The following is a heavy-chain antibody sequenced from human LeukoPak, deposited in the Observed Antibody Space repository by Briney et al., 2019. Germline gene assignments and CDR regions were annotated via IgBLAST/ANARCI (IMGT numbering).Heavy chain of an antibody. CDR3: ARLTFFTFYYDTSDYKAFYFDS. D-gene: IGHD3-22*01. V-gene: IGHV4-39*01. CDR1: GASINSGSYY. J-gene: IGHJ4*02. Sequence: SETQSLTCTVSGASINSGSYYWGWVRQPPGKGLEYIGTIFYGGNTFYNPSLKRRVTISIDASDNKFSLRLSSVTAADTAIYYCARLTFFTFYYDTSDYKAFYFDSWGRGTLLTVSS. CDR2: IFYGGNT.